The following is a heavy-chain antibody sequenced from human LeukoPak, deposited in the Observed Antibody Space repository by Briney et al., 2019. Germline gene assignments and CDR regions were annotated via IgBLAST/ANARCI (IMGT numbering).Heavy chain of an antibody. J-gene: IGHJ5*02. D-gene: IGHD3-9*01. V-gene: IGHV4-59*12. CDR2: IYYSGST. CDR3: ARSDVLRYFDWLGPNWFDP. CDR1: GGSISSYY. Sequence: SETLSLTCTVSGGSISSYYWSWIRQPPGKGLEWIGSIYYSGSTYYNPSLKSRVTISVDTSKNQFSLKLSSVTAADTAVYYCARSDVLRYFDWLGPNWFDPWGQGTLVTVSS.